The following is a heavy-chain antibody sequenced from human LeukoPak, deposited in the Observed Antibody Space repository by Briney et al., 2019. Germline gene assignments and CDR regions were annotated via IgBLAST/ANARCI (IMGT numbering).Heavy chain of an antibody. CDR3: TRCLSSSWQRLDN. D-gene: IGHD6-13*01. J-gene: IGHJ4*02. CDR1: GYTFSNFG. CDR2: VSGYSGNA. V-gene: IGHV1-18*01. Sequence: ASVKVSCKASGYTFSNFGLAWVRQAPGQALEWMGWVSGYSGNANYAGKFQDRVVMTTDRSTSTAYMELRSLKSDDTAVYYCTRCLSSSWQRLDNWGQGTLVIVSS.